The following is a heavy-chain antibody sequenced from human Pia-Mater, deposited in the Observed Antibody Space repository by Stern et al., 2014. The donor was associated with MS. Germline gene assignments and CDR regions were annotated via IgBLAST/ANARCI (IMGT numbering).Heavy chain of an antibody. J-gene: IGHJ4*02. Sequence: EVQLVESGAEVKKPGESLKISCKGSGYSFTAHWIAWVRQVPGKGLERRGILYPGDSDTRYSPAVQGQVTISADKSISTAYLQWSSLKASDTAMYYCARDYGDYAFDYWGQGTLVTVSS. CDR3: ARDYGDYAFDY. D-gene: IGHD4-17*01. CDR2: LYPGDSDT. CDR1: GYSFTAHW. V-gene: IGHV5-51*01.